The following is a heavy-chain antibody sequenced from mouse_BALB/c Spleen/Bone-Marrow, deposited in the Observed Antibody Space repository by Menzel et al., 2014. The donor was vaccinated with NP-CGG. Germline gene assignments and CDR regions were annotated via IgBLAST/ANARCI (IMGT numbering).Heavy chain of an antibody. V-gene: IGHV3-5*02. CDR2: IYYSGTI. J-gene: IGHJ2*01. D-gene: IGHD1-1*01. CDR3: ARYLGAYFDY. Sequence: EVKLEESGPGLVKPSQTVSLTCTVTGISITTGNYRWSWIRQSPGNKLEWIGYIYYSGTITYNPSLTSRTTITRDTSKNQFFLEMNSLTAEDTATYYCARYLGAYFDYWGQGTTLTVSS. CDR1: GISITTGNYR.